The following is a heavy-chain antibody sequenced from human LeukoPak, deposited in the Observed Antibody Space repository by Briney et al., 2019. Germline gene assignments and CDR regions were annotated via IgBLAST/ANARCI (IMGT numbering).Heavy chain of an antibody. CDR2: INWNGGST. CDR1: GFTFDDCG. J-gene: IGHJ6*03. V-gene: IGHV3-20*04. Sequence: PGGSLRLSCAASGFTFDDCGMSWVRQAPGKGLEWVSGINWNGGSTGYADSVKGRFTISRDNAKNSLYLQMNSLRAEDTALYYCASTPDYYMDVWRKGTTVTVSS. CDR3: ASTPDYYMDV.